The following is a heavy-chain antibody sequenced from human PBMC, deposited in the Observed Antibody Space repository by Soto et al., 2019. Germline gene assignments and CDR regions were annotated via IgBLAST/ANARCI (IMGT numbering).Heavy chain of an antibody. Sequence: ETRSLNCTVSADSVTKYRWNWLRQSPGKGLEWIGYIYFNGNTNYNPSLKRRVTMSIDTSKKQFSLNLSSVTAADTAVYYCASVTFGGIVLAHWGQGALVTVS. CDR1: ADSVTKYR. V-gene: IGHV4-59*02. D-gene: IGHD3-16*01. CDR2: IYFNGNT. J-gene: IGHJ4*02. CDR3: ASVTFGGIVLAH.